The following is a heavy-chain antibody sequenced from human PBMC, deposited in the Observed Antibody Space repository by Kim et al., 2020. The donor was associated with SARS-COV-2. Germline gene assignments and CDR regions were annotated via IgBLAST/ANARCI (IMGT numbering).Heavy chain of an antibody. CDR3: ARERGTTMVRPPLQRWFDP. J-gene: IGHJ5*02. CDR1: GYTFTSYA. D-gene: IGHD3-10*01. CDR2: INTNTGNP. V-gene: IGHV7-4-1*02. Sequence: ASVKVSCKASGYTFTSYAMNWVRQAPGQGLEWMGWINTNTGNPTYAQGFTGRFVFSLNTSVSTAYLQISSLKAEDTAMYYCARERGTTMVRPPLQRWFDPWGQGTLVTVSS.